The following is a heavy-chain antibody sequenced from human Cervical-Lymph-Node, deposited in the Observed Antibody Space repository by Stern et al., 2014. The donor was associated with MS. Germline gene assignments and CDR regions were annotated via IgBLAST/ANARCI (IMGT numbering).Heavy chain of an antibody. Sequence: EVQLVESGGGLVQPGRSLRLSCAASGFTFDDYAMHWVRQTPGKGLEWVSSSSWNSGSMGYADSVKGRFTISRDNAKNSLYLQMNGLRADDTALYYCAKATFYGAALDYWGQGTLVTVSS. J-gene: IGHJ4*02. V-gene: IGHV3-9*01. CDR2: SSWNSGSM. CDR1: GFTFDDYA. CDR3: AKATFYGAALDY. D-gene: IGHD2/OR15-2a*01.